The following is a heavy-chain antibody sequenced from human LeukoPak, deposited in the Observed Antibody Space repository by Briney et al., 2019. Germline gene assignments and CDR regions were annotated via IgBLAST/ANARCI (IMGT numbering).Heavy chain of an antibody. D-gene: IGHD2-21*01. CDR3: ARSYCADECFPYYLDY. CDR2: LSRSSDST. CDR1: GFTFSSYV. V-gene: IGHV3-23*01. Sequence: GGSLRLSCAASGFTFSSYVMTWVRQAPGKGLEWVSALSRSSDSTFYAGSVKGRFTVSRDNSKNTLYLQMNSLRVEDTAIYYCARSYCADECFPYYLDYWSQGTLVTVSS. J-gene: IGHJ4*02.